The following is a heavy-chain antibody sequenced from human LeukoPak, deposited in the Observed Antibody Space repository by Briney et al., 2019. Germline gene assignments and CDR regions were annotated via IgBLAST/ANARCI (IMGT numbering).Heavy chain of an antibody. V-gene: IGHV3-66*04. D-gene: IGHD6-13*01. CDR1: GYTVSSNY. Sequence: PGGSLRLSCAAFGYTVSSNYMTWVRQAPGKGLEWVSAISGGGTTYYADSVKGRFTISRDNSKNTLYLQMNSLRAEDTALYYCAIHRDTWYPSFDYWGQGTLVTVSS. CDR3: AIHRDTWYPSFDY. J-gene: IGHJ4*02. CDR2: ISGGGTT.